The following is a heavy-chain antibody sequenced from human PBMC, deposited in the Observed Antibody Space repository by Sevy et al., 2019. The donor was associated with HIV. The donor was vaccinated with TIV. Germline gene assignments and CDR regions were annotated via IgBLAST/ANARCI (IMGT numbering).Heavy chain of an antibody. CDR3: AKDFTGYNGMDV. CDR1: GIIFTTSC. CDR2: ISYDGRNK. Sequence: GGSLRLSCAVSGIIFTTSCMHWVRQAPGKGLEWVAVISYDGRNKFYGDSVKGRFTISRDNSKNILFLQMNSLRAEDTAVYYCAKDFTGYNGMDVWGQGTMVTVSS. V-gene: IGHV3-30*18. J-gene: IGHJ6*02. D-gene: IGHD3-9*01.